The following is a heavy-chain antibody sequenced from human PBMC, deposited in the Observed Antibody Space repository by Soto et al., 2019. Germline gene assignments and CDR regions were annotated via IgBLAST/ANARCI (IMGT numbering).Heavy chain of an antibody. Sequence: SETLSLTCTVSGGSISSYYWSWIRQPPGKGLEWIGYIYYSGSTNYNPSLKSRVTISVDTSKNQFSLKLSSVTAADTAVYYCAREGREEFDYWGQGTLVTVSS. CDR3: AREGREEFDY. CDR1: GGSISSYY. D-gene: IGHD1-26*01. V-gene: IGHV4-59*01. CDR2: IYYSGST. J-gene: IGHJ4*02.